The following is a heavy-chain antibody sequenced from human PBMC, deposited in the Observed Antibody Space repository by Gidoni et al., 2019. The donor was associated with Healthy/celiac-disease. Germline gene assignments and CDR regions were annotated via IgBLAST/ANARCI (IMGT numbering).Heavy chain of an antibody. J-gene: IGHJ5*02. Sequence: QVQLVQSGADVKKPGSSVKVSCKATGATFSSSAISWVRQAPGQGLEWMGGIIPIFGTAIDAQKFQGRVTITADESTSTAYMALSSLRADDTAVDYCARTYCSGGSCSVYNWFDPWGQGTLVTVSS. D-gene: IGHD2-15*01. CDR3: ARTYCSGGSCSVYNWFDP. V-gene: IGHV1-69*01. CDR1: GATFSSSA. CDR2: IIPIFGTA.